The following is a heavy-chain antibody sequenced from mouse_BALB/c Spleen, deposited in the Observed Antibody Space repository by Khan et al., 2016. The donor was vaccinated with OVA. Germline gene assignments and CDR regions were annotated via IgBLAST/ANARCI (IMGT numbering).Heavy chain of an antibody. J-gene: IGHJ3*01. CDR2: INYSGST. D-gene: IGHD2-14*01. Sequence: EVKLLESGPGLVKPSQSLSLTCTVTGYSITSDSAWNWIRQFPGNKLEWMGYINYSGSTSYNPPLKSRISITRDTSKNQFFLQLNSVTTEDTATYFCARGVRLTYGGQGTLVTVSA. V-gene: IGHV3-2*02. CDR1: GYSITSDSA. CDR3: ARGVRLTY.